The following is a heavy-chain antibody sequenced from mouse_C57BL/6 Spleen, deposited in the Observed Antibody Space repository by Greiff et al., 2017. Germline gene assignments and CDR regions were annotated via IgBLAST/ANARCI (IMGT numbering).Heavy chain of an antibody. CDR1: GFSLTSYG. Sequence: QVQLQQSGPGLVAPSQSLTITCNVSGFSLTSYGVHWVRQPPGKGLEWLVVIWSDGSTTNNSALKSRLSISKYNSKSQVFLKMNSLHTADTAMYSCARHGYYGNYFDYWGQGTTLTVSS. CDR2: IWSDGST. V-gene: IGHV2-6-1*01. CDR3: ARHGYYGNYFDY. J-gene: IGHJ2*01. D-gene: IGHD2-1*01.